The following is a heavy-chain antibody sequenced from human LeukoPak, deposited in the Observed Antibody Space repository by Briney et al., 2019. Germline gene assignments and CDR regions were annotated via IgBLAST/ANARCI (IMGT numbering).Heavy chain of an antibody. D-gene: IGHD2-15*01. Sequence: ESGPTLVNPTQTLTLTCTFSGFSLSTNGMCVSWIRQPPGKALEWLARIDWDDDKYYSASLKTRLTISRDTSKNQVVLTMTNMDPVDTARYNCARRYCSGGSCYSEYDYFDYWGQGTLVTVSS. J-gene: IGHJ4*02. CDR3: ARRYCSGGSCYSEYDYFDY. V-gene: IGHV2-70*11. CDR2: IDWDDDK. CDR1: GFSLSTNGMC.